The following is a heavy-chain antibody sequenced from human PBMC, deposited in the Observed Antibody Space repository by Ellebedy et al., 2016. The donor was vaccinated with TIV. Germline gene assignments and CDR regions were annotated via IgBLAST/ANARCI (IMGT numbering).Heavy chain of an antibody. Sequence: ASVKVSXKASGYTFTSYYMHWVRQAPGQGLEWMGIINPSGGSTSYAQKFQGRVTMTRDTSTSTVYMELSSLRSEDTAVYYCARDLTTPYGMDVWGQGTTVTVSS. J-gene: IGHJ6*02. D-gene: IGHD4-11*01. CDR2: INPSGGST. CDR3: ARDLTTPYGMDV. CDR1: GYTFTSYY. V-gene: IGHV1-46*01.